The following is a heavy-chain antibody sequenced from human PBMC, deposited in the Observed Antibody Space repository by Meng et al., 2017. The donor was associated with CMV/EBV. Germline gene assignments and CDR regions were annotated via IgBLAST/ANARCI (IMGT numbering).Heavy chain of an antibody. CDR1: GFTFISYG. V-gene: IGHV3-30*02. CDR3: AKGVTIFGGSYYYYGMDV. Sequence: GGPLRPPCAASGFTFISYGMHWVRQDPGKGLEWVAFIRYDGSNKYYADSVKGRFTISRDNSKNTLYLQMNSLRAEDTAVYYCAKGVTIFGGSYYYYGMDVWGQGTTVTVSS. CDR2: IRYDGSNK. J-gene: IGHJ6*02. D-gene: IGHD3-3*01.